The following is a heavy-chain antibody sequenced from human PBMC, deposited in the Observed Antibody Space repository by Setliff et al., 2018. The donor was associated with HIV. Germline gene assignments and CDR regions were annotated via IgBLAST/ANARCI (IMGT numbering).Heavy chain of an antibody. CDR2: ISSSSSTI. Sequence: PGGSLRLSCAASGFTFSSYSMNWVRQAPGKGLEWVPYISSSSSTIYYADSVKGRFTISRDNAKNSLYLQMNSLRAEDTAVYYCARDPYYYDSSGYYHQAEYFQHWGQGTLVTVSS. D-gene: IGHD3-22*01. CDR3: ARDPYYYDSSGYYHQAEYFQH. CDR1: GFTFSSYS. J-gene: IGHJ1*01. V-gene: IGHV3-48*01.